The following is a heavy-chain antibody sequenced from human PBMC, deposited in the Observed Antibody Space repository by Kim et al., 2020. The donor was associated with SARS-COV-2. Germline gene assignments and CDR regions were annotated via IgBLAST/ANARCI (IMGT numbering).Heavy chain of an antibody. J-gene: IGHJ6*02. CDR1: GFTFSSYS. Sequence: GGSLRLSCAASGFTFSSYSMNWVRQAPGKGLEWVSYISSTSSIIYYADSVKGRVTISRDNAENSLYLQMNSLRDEDTAVYYCARARFLGVGYGMDVWGQGTTVTVSS. D-gene: IGHD3-3*01. V-gene: IGHV3-48*02. CDR2: ISSTSSII. CDR3: ARARFLGVGYGMDV.